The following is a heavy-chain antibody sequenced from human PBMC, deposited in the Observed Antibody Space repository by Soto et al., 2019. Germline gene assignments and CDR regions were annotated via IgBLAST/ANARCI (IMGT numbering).Heavy chain of an antibody. Sequence: QITLKESGPTLVKPTQTLTLTCTFSGLSLSTSGVGVGWIRRPPEKALEWLGIIYWDDDKRYSPSLKSRLTITKDTSKNQVVLTMTNVDPVDTGTYYCAHRGITFDYWGQGTLVTVSS. CDR1: GLSLSTSGVG. D-gene: IGHD1-20*01. CDR3: AHRGITFDY. CDR2: IYWDDDK. J-gene: IGHJ4*02. V-gene: IGHV2-5*02.